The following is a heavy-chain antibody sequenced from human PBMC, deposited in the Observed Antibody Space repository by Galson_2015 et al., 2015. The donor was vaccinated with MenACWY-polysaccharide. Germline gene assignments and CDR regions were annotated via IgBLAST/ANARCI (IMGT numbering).Heavy chain of an antibody. CDR3: ARGYSGYD. J-gene: IGHJ4*02. D-gene: IGHD5-12*01. Sequence: SLRLSCAASGFTFSTYWMHWVRQAPGKGLVWVSRIKCDGSSTSYADSVKGRFTISRDNAKNTLYLQMNSLRAEDTAVYYCARGYSGYDWGQGTLVTVSS. CDR2: IKCDGSST. V-gene: IGHV3-74*01. CDR1: GFTFSTYW.